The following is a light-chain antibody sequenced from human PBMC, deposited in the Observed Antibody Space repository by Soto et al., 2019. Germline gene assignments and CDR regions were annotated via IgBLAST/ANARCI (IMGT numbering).Light chain of an antibody. CDR1: SSNIGAGYG. CDR3: QSYDSSLNGLSYV. CDR2: GSS. J-gene: IGLJ1*01. V-gene: IGLV1-40*03. Sequence: QSALTQPPSVSGAPGQRVTISYTGSSSNIGAGYGVHWYQQLPGTDPKRVIYGSSNRPADVDDRFTGLKSGDPASLAITRLLGGVEADYSSQSYDSSLNGLSYVFGTGTKATVL.